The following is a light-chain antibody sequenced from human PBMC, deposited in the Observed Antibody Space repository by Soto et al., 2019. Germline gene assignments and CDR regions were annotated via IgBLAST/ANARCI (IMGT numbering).Light chain of an antibody. Sequence: QAVVTQSPSASASLVASVKLTCTLSSGHSTYAIAWHHQQSEKGPRFLMKINYDGTHSKGDGFFDRFSGSSSGAERHLTISSLQSEDEADYYCQSLGTGIQVFGGGTKLTV. CDR3: QSLGTGIQV. J-gene: IGLJ3*02. CDR2: INYDGTH. V-gene: IGLV4-69*01. CDR1: SGHSTYA.